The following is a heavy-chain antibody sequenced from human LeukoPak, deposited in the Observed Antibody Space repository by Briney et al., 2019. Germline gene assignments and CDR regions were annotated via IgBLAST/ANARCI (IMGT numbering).Heavy chain of an antibody. D-gene: IGHD5-18*01. Sequence: GGSPRLSCAASGFTFTSYSMNWVRQAPGKGLEWVSSISSTGSYIYYADSVKGRFTISRDNAKNSLSLQMNSLRAEDTAVYYCARDDLKDRDTAMVPFDHWGQGTLVTVSS. CDR1: GFTFTSYS. J-gene: IGHJ4*02. V-gene: IGHV3-21*01. CDR2: ISSTGSYI. CDR3: ARDDLKDRDTAMVPFDH.